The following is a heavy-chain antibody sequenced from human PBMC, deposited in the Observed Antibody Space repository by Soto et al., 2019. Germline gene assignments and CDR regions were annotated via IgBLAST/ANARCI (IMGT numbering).Heavy chain of an antibody. J-gene: IGHJ5*02. CDR3: ARDLAASGSHNWFDP. D-gene: IGHD3-10*01. CDR2: IIPIFGTA. V-gene: IGHV1-69*01. CDR1: GGTFSSYA. Sequence: QVQLVQSGAEVKKPGASVKVSCKASGGTFSSYAISWVRQAPGQGREWMGGIIPIFGTANYAQKFQGRVTITADESTSTAYMELRSLRSEDTAVYYCARDLAASGSHNWFDPWGQGTLVTVSS.